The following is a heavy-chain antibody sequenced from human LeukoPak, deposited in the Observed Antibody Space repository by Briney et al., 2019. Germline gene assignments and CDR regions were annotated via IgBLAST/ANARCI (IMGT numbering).Heavy chain of an antibody. CDR1: GFTFSSYA. Sequence: PGGSLRLSCAASGFTFSSYAMSWVRQAPGKGLEWVSAIGGSGSSTYYADSVKGRFTTSRDNSKNTLYLQMNSLRAEDTAVYYCAKLSASPHYWGQGTLVTVSS. CDR3: AKLSASPHY. J-gene: IGHJ4*02. CDR2: IGGSGSST. D-gene: IGHD6-6*01. V-gene: IGHV3-23*01.